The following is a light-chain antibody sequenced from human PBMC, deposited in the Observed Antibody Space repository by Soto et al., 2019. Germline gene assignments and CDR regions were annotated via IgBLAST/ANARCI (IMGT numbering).Light chain of an antibody. CDR3: QRYSSPELT. J-gene: IGKJ5*01. CDR2: GAS. V-gene: IGKV3-20*01. CDR1: QSISIIF. Sequence: IVLTQSPGTLPLSPGERATLSCMASQSISIIFLAWYQQKPGQAPRLLIYGASSRATGIPDRFSGSGSGKDSTLTSSILAQEDLAVYYCQRYSSPELTFGQGTRLEIK.